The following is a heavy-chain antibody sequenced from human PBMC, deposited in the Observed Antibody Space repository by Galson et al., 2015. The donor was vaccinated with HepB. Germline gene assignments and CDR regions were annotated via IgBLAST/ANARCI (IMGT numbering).Heavy chain of an antibody. Sequence: SLRLSCAASGFTFRSYGMSWVRQAPGKGLEWVSTIIGSGDRTYYADSVKGRFTISRDNSKNTLFMQMNSLRAEDTAVYYCAKDSVPIAVANMGPGFDYWGQGTLLTVSS. CDR1: GFTFRSYG. CDR3: AKDSVPIAVANMGPGFDY. D-gene: IGHD6-19*01. CDR2: IIGSGDRT. V-gene: IGHV3-23*01. J-gene: IGHJ4*02.